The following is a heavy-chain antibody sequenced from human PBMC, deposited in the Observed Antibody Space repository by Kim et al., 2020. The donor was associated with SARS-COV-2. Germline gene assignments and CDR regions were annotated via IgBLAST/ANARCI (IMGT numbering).Heavy chain of an antibody. J-gene: IGHJ6*02. Sequence: GGSLRLSCAASGFTFSSYSMNWVRQAPGKGLEWVSYISSSSSTIYYADSVKSRFTISRDNAKNSLYLQMNSLRDEDTAVYYCARGEKYYDFWSGYQKRNYYYYGMDVWGQGTTVTVSS. D-gene: IGHD3-3*01. CDR2: ISSSSSTI. CDR3: ARGEKYYDFWSGYQKRNYYYYGMDV. CDR1: GFTFSSYS. V-gene: IGHV3-48*02.